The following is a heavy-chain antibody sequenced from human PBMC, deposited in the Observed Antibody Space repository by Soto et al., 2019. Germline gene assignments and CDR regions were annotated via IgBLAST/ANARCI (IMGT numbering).Heavy chain of an antibody. Sequence: QVQLQESGPGLVKPSETLSLTCTLSGASIRSFHWSWIRQTPGKGLERIGYIYYSGSANYNTSPKSRVTFSVDTSRNQVSLKLSSVTAADTSVYYCAAAVPAEYVCPYYYMDVWGRGTTVTVSS. J-gene: IGHJ6*03. D-gene: IGHD3-16*01. V-gene: IGHV4-59*01. CDR1: GASIRSFH. CDR2: IYYSGSA. CDR3: AAAVPAEYVCPYYYMDV.